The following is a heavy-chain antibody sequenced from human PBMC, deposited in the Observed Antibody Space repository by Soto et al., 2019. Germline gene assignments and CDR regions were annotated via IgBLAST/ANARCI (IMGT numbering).Heavy chain of an antibody. V-gene: IGHV3-30-3*01. CDR1: GFTFSSYA. CDR3: ARDPHASPRYYFDY. CDR2: TTYDGSNN. Sequence: QVQLVESGGGVVQPGRSLRLSCAASGFTFSSYAMHWVRHTPGKGLEWVAVTTYDGSNNYYADSVKGRFTISRDNSKNTLYLQMNSLRPEDTAVYCCARDPHASPRYYFDYWGQGTLVTVSS. J-gene: IGHJ4*02.